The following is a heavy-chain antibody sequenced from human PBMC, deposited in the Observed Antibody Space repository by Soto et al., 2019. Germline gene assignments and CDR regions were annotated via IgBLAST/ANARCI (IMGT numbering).Heavy chain of an antibody. Sequence: GGSLRLSCAASGFTFNDYAMHWVRQGQGKGLEWVSGITWNSGSIDTADSVKGRFTVSRDNAKNSLYLQMNSLRPEDTALYYCAKDIREYSSGWTSFDHWGHGPLVTVSS. CDR3: AKDIREYSSGWTSFDH. CDR1: GFTFNDYA. CDR2: ITWNSGSI. J-gene: IGHJ4*01. V-gene: IGHV3-9*01. D-gene: IGHD6-19*01.